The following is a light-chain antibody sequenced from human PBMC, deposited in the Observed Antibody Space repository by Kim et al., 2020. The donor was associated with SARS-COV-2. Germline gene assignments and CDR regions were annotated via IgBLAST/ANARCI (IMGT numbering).Light chain of an antibody. CDR2: SAF. Sequence: ASVGDTVPITCRASQGINSNLAWYQQRPGKAPNLLIYSAFTLHSGVPSRFSGSGSGTDFTLTITSLQPEDFATYHCQQHHSFPLTFGGGTKVDIK. CDR1: QGINSN. V-gene: IGKV1-9*01. J-gene: IGKJ4*01. CDR3: QQHHSFPLT.